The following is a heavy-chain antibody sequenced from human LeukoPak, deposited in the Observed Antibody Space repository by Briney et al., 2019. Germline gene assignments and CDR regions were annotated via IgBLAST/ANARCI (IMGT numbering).Heavy chain of an antibody. CDR2: IDPSDSYT. Sequence: GESLKISCKGSGYSFTSYWISWVRQMPGKGLEWMGRIDPSDSYTNYSPSFQGHVTISADKSISTAYLQWSSLKASDTAMYYCARSVLLWFGELNWFEPWGQGTLVTVSS. J-gene: IGHJ5*02. CDR3: ARSVLLWFGELNWFEP. V-gene: IGHV5-10-1*01. CDR1: GYSFTSYW. D-gene: IGHD3-10*01.